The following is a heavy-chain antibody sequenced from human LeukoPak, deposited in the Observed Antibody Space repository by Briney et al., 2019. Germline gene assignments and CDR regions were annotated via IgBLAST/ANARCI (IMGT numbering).Heavy chain of an antibody. Sequence: KPSQTLSLTCTVSGGSISSGSYYWSWIRQPAGKGLEWIGRIYTSGSTNYNPSLKSRVTISVDTSKNQSSLKLSSVTAADTAVYYCARSIAAAGKGGWFDPWGQGTLVTVSS. D-gene: IGHD6-13*01. J-gene: IGHJ5*02. V-gene: IGHV4-61*02. CDR1: GGSISSGSYY. CDR2: IYTSGST. CDR3: ARSIAAAGKGGWFDP.